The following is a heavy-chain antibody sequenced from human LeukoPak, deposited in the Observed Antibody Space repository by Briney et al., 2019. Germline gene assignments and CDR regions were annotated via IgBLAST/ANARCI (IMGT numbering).Heavy chain of an antibody. J-gene: IGHJ6*03. CDR2: IIPIFGTA. V-gene: IGHV1-69*05. CDR3: ARDCWPYYYYMDV. Sequence: ASVKVSCKASGGTFSSYAISWVRRAPGQGLEWMGRIIPIFGTANYAQKFQGRVTITTDESTSTAYMELSSLRSEDTAVYYCARDCWPYYYYMDVWGKGTTVTVSS. CDR1: GGTFSSYA.